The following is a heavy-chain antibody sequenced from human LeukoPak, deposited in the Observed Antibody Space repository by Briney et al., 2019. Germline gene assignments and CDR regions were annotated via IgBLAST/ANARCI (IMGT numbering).Heavy chain of an antibody. CDR2: INPSGGST. V-gene: IGHV1-46*01. CDR1: GYTFTSYD. D-gene: IGHD6-6*01. J-gene: IGHJ3*02. Sequence: GASVKVSCKASGYTFTSYDINRVRQATGQGLEWMGIINPSGGSTSYAQKFQGRVTMTRDMSTSTVYMELSSLRSEDTAVYYCARDLSGSSARGAFDIWGQGTMVTVSS. CDR3: ARDLSGSSARGAFDI.